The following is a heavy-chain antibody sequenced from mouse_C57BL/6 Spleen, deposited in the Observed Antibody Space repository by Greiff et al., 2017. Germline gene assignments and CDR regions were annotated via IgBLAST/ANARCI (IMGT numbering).Heavy chain of an antibody. J-gene: IGHJ3*01. CDR2: ISSGSSTI. CDR3: AREYYYGSSWFAY. D-gene: IGHD1-1*01. CDR1: GFTFSDYG. Sequence: DVQLQESGGGLVKPGGSLKLSCAASGFTFSDYGMHWVRQAPEKGLEWVAYISSGSSTIYYADTVKGRFTISRDNAKNTLFLQMTSLRSEDTAMYYCAREYYYGSSWFAYWGQGTLVTVSA. V-gene: IGHV5-17*01.